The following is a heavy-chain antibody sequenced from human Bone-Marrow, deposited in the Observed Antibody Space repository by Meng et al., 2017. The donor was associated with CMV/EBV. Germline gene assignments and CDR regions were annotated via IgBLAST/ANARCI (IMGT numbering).Heavy chain of an antibody. CDR3: ARDASPRFLEWLSYYYYYGMDV. CDR1: GYTFTSYG. CDR2: ISAYNGNT. V-gene: IGHV1-18*01. D-gene: IGHD3-3*01. J-gene: IGHJ6*02. Sequence: ASVKVSCKASGYTFTSYGISWVRQAPGQGLEWMGWISAYNGNTNYAQKLQGRVTMTTDTSTSTAYMELRSLRSDDTAVYYCARDASPRFLEWLSYYYYYGMDVWGQGTTVPVSS.